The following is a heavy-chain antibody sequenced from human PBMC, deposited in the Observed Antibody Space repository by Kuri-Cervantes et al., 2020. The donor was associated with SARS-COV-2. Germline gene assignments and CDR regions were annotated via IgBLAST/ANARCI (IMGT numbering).Heavy chain of an antibody. J-gene: IGHJ5*02. Sequence: GGSLRPSCTTSGFSFSSCSMNWVRQAPGKGLEWVSSISSSSSYIYYADSVKGRFTISRDNAKNSLYLQMNSLRAEDTAVYYCARDPKLGLPPAWGQGTLVTVSS. CDR2: ISSSSSYI. CDR1: GFSFSSCS. V-gene: IGHV3-21*01. D-gene: IGHD1-7*01. CDR3: ARDPKLGLPPA.